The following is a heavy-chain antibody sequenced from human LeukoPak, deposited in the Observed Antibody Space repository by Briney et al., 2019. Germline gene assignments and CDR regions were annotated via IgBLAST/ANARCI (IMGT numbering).Heavy chain of an antibody. CDR3: AKTSITIFLEKRGDAFDI. D-gene: IGHD3-3*01. V-gene: IGHV3-21*01. J-gene: IGHJ3*02. CDR1: GFTFSSYS. CDR2: ISSSSSYI. Sequence: PGGSLRLSCAASGFTFSSYSMNWVRQAPGKGLEWVSSISSSSSYIYYADSVKGRFTISRDNAKNSLYLQMNSLRAEDTAVYYCAKTSITIFLEKRGDAFDIWGQGTMVTVSS.